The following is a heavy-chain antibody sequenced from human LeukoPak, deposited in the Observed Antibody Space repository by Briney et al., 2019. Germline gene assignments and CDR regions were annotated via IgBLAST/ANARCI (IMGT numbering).Heavy chain of an antibody. D-gene: IGHD3-22*01. Sequence: PSETLSLTCAVYGGSFSGYYWSWIRQPPGKGLEWIGKINHSGSTNYNPSLKSRVTISVDTPKKQFSLKLSSVTAADTAVYYCVTYYFDSSGPKKNYWGQGTLVTVSS. CDR1: GGSFSGYY. V-gene: IGHV4-34*01. J-gene: IGHJ4*02. CDR2: INHSGST. CDR3: VTYYFDSSGPKKNY.